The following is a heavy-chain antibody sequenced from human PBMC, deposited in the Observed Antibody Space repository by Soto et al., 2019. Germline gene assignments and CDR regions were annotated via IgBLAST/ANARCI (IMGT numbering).Heavy chain of an antibody. CDR2: IYYSGST. Sequence: SETLSLTCTVSGGSISSGGYYWSWIRQHPGKGLEWIGYIYYSGSTYYNPSLKGRVTISVDTSKNQFSLKLSSVTAADTAVYYCARAENYTHYYDSSGYYYPNWFDPWGQGTLVTVSS. CDR3: ARAENYTHYYDSSGYYYPNWFDP. J-gene: IGHJ5*02. D-gene: IGHD3-22*01. V-gene: IGHV4-31*03. CDR1: GGSISSGGYY.